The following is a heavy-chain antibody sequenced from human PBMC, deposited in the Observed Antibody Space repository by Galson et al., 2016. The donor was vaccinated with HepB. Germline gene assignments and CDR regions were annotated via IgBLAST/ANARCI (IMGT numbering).Heavy chain of an antibody. CDR1: GGSITSSDW. Sequence: SETLSLTCSVSGGSITSSDWWSWVRQPPGKGLEWIAEIHYNGRPNHSPSLKSRVTISVDKPRNQFSLKLSSVTAADTAVYYCARGELALGFDYWGPGTLVTVPS. V-gene: IGHV4/OR15-8*01. D-gene: IGHD3-10*01. CDR2: IHYNGRP. CDR3: ARGELALGFDY. J-gene: IGHJ4*02.